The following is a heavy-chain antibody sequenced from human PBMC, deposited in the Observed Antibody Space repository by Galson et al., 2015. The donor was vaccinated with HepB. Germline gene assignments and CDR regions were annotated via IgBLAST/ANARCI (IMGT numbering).Heavy chain of an antibody. Sequence: SLRLSCAASGFTFSSYAMSWVRQAPGKGLEWVANIKQDGSEKYYVDSVKGRFTISRDNAKNSLYLQMNSLRAEDTAVYYCARDGGLMVRVNYYYGMDVWGQGTTVTVSS. CDR2: IKQDGSEK. V-gene: IGHV3-7*01. D-gene: IGHD3-10*01. CDR3: ARDGGLMVRVNYYYGMDV. CDR1: GFTFSSYA. J-gene: IGHJ6*02.